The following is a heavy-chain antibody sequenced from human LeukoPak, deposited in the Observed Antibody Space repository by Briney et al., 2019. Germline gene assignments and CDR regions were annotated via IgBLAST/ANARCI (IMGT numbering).Heavy chain of an antibody. CDR2: IYYSGST. CDR3: ARGDGSGSSYRYYHYYYYMDV. CDR1: GGSISSYY. D-gene: IGHD3-10*01. Sequence: PSETLSLTCTVSGGSISSYYWSWIRQPPGKGLEWIGYIYYSGSTNYNPSLKSRVTISVDTSKNQFSLKLSSVTAADTAVYYCARGDGSGSSYRYYHYYYYMDVWGKGTTVTVSS. V-gene: IGHV4-59*01. J-gene: IGHJ6*03.